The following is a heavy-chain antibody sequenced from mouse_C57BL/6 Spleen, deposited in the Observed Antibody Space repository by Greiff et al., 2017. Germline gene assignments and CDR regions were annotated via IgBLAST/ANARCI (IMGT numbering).Heavy chain of an antibody. V-gene: IGHV1-80*01. J-gene: IGHJ1*03. CDR3: ARSGIYYGNSYGYFDV. CDR1: GYAFSSYW. Sequence: VQLQQSGAELVKPGASVKISCKASGYAFSSYWMNWVKQRPGKGLEWIGQIYPGDGDTNYNGKFKGKATLTADKSSSTAYMQLSSLTSEDSAVYFCARSGIYYGNSYGYFDVWGTGTTVTVSS. CDR2: IYPGDGDT. D-gene: IGHD2-1*01.